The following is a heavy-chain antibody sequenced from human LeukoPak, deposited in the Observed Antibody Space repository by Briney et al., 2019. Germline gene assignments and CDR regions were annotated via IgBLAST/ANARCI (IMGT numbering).Heavy chain of an antibody. D-gene: IGHD3-10*01. V-gene: IGHV3-11*05. CDR2: ISSSSSYT. Sequence: GGSLRLSCAASGFTFSDYYMSWIRQAPGKGLEWVSYISSSSSYTNYADSVKGRFTISRDNAKNSLYLQMNSLRAEDTAVYYCATGYYFGSGSYGYLDYWGQGTLVTVSS. J-gene: IGHJ4*02. CDR1: GFTFSDYY. CDR3: ATGYYFGSGSYGYLDY.